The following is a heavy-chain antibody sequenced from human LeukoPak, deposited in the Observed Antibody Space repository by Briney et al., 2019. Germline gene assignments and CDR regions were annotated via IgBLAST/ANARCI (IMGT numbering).Heavy chain of an antibody. CDR1: VYTFTSYY. Sequence: ASVKVSCTASVYTFTSYYMHWVRHAPGQGQEWMGMINHSGDSTSYEDKVQSTVNMTRDTSSRKVYMQLSSLRSEGTAVYYSARGNDFWSGYYSGSIMEGWGQGTTVT. J-gene: IGHJ6*02. V-gene: IGHV1-46*01. CDR2: INHSGDST. D-gene: IGHD3-3*01. CDR3: ARGNDFWSGYYSGSIMEG.